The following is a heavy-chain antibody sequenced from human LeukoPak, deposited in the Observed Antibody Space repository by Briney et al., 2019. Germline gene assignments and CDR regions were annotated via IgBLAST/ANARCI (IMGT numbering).Heavy chain of an antibody. D-gene: IGHD1-26*01. J-gene: IGHJ4*02. V-gene: IGHV3-66*02. Sequence: PGRSLRLSGAAAGFTVSSNYMSWVRQAPGKGLEWVSVIYSGGSSYYADSVKGRFTICRDNSKNTLYLQTNSQRAEDTAVYYCARDNKGSYSSAYWGQGTLVTVSS. CDR2: IYSGGSS. CDR1: GFTVSSNY. CDR3: ARDNKGSYSSAY.